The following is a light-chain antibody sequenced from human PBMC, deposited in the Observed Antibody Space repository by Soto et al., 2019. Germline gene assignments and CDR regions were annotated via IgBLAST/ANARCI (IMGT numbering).Light chain of an antibody. CDR3: QSYDSSLSGEV. J-gene: IGLJ2*01. CDR2: DDS. V-gene: IGLV3-21*02. Sequence: SYELTQPPSVSVAPGQTARITCGGNNIESKSVHWYQQRPGQAPVLVVHDDSDRPSGIPERISGSKSDTSASLAITGLQAEDEADYYCQSYDSSLSGEVFGGGTKLTVL. CDR1: NIESKS.